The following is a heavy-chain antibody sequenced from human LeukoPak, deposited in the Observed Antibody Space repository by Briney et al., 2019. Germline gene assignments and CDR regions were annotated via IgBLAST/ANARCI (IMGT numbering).Heavy chain of an antibody. CDR1: GGSISSSSYY. CDR3: ARALYYYDSSGYYPPFDY. CDR2: IYYSGST. D-gene: IGHD3-22*01. J-gene: IGHJ4*02. V-gene: IGHV4-39*07. Sequence: PSETLSLTCTVSGGSISSSSYYWGWIRQPPGKGLEWIGSIYYSGSTYYNPSLKSRVTISVDTSKNQFSLKLSSVTAADTAVYYCARALYYYDSSGYYPPFDYWGQGTLVTVSS.